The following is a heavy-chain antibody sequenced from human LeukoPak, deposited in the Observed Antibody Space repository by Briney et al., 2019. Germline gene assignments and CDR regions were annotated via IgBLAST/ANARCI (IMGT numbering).Heavy chain of an antibody. D-gene: IGHD6-13*01. CDR2: IRWNSGTI. J-gene: IGHJ4*02. Sequence: GGSLRLSCAASGFTFDDYAMHWVRQPPGKGLEWVSGIRWNSGTIGYADSVKGRFTISRDNAKNSLYLQMNSLRAEDTALYYCAEDKGTNVWYVDYWGQGTLVTVSS. V-gene: IGHV3-9*01. CDR3: AEDKGTNVWYVDY. CDR1: GFTFDDYA.